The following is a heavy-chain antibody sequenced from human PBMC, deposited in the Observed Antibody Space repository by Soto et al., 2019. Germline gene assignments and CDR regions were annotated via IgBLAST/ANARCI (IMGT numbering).Heavy chain of an antibody. J-gene: IGHJ3*02. CDR1: GFTFSSYD. Sequence: GGSLRLSCAASGFTFSSYDMHWVRQAPGKGLEWVSVIGTAGDTYYPGSVKGRFTNSRENTKNSLYLQMNSLRAGDTAVYYCARGVESSSSFAFDIWGQGTMVTVSS. V-gene: IGHV3-13*01. D-gene: IGHD6-6*01. CDR3: ARGVESSSSFAFDI. CDR2: IGTAGDT.